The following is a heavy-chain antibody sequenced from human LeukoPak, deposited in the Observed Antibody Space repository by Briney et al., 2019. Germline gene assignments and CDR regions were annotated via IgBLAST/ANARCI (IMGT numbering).Heavy chain of an antibody. CDR1: GFPFSTYA. J-gene: IGHJ4*02. CDR2: ITGSGGFT. CDR3: VRSLDY. V-gene: IGHV3-23*01. Sequence: GGSLRLSCAASGFPFSTYAMNWVRQAPGKGLEWVSVITGSGGFTQYADSVKGRFTISRNNSKNTVYLQMNSLRVEDTALYYCVRSLDYWGQGTLVTVSS.